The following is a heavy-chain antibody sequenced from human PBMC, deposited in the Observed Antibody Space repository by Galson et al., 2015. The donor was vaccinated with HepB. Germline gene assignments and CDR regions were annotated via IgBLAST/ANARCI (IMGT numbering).Heavy chain of an antibody. J-gene: IGHJ6*02. V-gene: IGHV3-7*01. CDR1: GFTFSSYW. D-gene: IGHD3-16*02. CDR2: IKQGGSEK. CDR3: ARAAGFGGVIVTHGVGYYYYYGMDV. Sequence: SLRLSCAASGFTFSSYWMSWVRQAPGKGLEWVANIKQGGSEKYYVDSVKGRFTISRDNAKNSLYLQMNSLRAEDTAVYYCARAAGFGGVIVTHGVGYYYYYGMDVWGQGTTVTVSS.